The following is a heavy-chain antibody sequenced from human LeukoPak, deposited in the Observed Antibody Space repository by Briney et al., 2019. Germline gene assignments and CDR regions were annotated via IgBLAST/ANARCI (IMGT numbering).Heavy chain of an antibody. CDR1: GFTFSSYS. J-gene: IGHJ6*02. D-gene: IGHD3-3*01. CDR3: ARGDYGFWSGYYSGYYYYYGMDV. V-gene: IGHV3-21*01. Sequence: GGSLRLSCAASGFTFSSYSMNWVRQAPGKGLEWVSSISSSSSYIYYADSVKGRFTISRDNAKNSLYLQMNSLRAEDTAVYYCARGDYGFWSGYYSGYYYYYGMDVWGQGTTVTVSS. CDR2: ISSSSSYI.